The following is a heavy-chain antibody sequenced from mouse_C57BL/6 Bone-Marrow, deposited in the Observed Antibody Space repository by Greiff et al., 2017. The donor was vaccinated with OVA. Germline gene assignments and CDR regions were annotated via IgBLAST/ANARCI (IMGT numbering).Heavy chain of an antibody. CDR1: GFNIKDDY. V-gene: IGHV14-4*01. Sequence: EVQLQQSGAELVRPGASVKLSCTASGFNIKDDYMHWVKQRPEQGLEWIGWIDPENGDTEYASKFQGKATITADTSSNTASLQLSSLTSEDTAVYYCTLDSAGYNLAYGGQGTLVTVSA. D-gene: IGHD3-2*02. CDR3: TLDSAGYNLAY. CDR2: IDPENGDT. J-gene: IGHJ3*01.